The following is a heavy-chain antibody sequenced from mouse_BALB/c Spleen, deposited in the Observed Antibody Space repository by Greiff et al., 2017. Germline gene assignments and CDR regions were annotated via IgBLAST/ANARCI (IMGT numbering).Heavy chain of an antibody. CDR2: ISNLAYSI. CDR3: ARDYGSMDY. D-gene: IGHD1-2*01. J-gene: IGHJ4*01. Sequence: EVQLVESGGGLVQPGGSRKLSCAASGFTFSDYGMAWVRQAPGKGPEWVAFISNLAYSIYYADTVTGRFTISRENAKNTLYLEMSSLRSEDTAMYYCARDYGSMDYWGQGTSVTVSS. CDR1: GFTFSDYG. V-gene: IGHV5-15*02.